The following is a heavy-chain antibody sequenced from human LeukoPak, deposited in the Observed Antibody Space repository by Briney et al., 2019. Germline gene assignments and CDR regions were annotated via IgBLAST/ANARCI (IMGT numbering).Heavy chain of an antibody. J-gene: IGHJ6*04. D-gene: IGHD3-10*01. CDR2: IYYSGST. V-gene: IGHV4-59*01. CDR1: GGSISSYY. CDR3: AKYYYGSGSYTVDV. Sequence: SETLSLTCTVSGGSISSYYWSWIRQPPGKGLEWIGYIYYSGSTNYNPSLKSRVTISVDTSKNQFSLKLSSVTAADTAVYYCAKYYYGSGSYTVDVWGKGTTVTVSS.